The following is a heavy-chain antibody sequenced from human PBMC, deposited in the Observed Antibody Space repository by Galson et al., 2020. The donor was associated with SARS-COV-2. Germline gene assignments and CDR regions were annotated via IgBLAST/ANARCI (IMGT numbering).Heavy chain of an antibody. V-gene: IGHV4-39*01. J-gene: IGHJ6*02. CDR2: IYYSGST. D-gene: IGHD6-13*01. Sequence: SETLSLTCTVSGGSISSSSYYWGRIRQPPGKGLEWIGSIYYSGSTYYNPSLKSRVTISVDTSKNQFSLKLSSVTAADTAVYYCARQAGSSSRIYYYYGMDVWGQGTTVTVSS. CDR1: GGSISSSSYY. CDR3: ARQAGSSSRIYYYYGMDV.